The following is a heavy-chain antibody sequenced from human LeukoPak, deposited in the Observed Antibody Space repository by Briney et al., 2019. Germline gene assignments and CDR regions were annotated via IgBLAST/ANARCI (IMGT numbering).Heavy chain of an antibody. Sequence: GGSLRLSCAASGFIFSNYPMQWVRQAPGKGLEWVATISYDGSSRYSAASVKSRFTISRDNSKNTLSLQMNSLRVEDTAMYYCASPPGRPNGDWGQGTLVTVSS. J-gene: IGHJ4*02. D-gene: IGHD7-27*01. V-gene: IGHV3-30*04. CDR1: GFIFSNYP. CDR2: ISYDGSSR. CDR3: ASPPGRPNGD.